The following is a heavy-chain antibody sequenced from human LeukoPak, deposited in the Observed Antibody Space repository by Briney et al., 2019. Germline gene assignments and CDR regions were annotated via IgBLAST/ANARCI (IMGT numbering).Heavy chain of an antibody. CDR1: GYRFTNYW. J-gene: IGHJ4*02. V-gene: IGHV5-51*01. CDR3: ARQPNPDFDY. CDR2: IYPYDSNT. Sequence: GESLKISCKSSGYRFTNYWIGWMRQMPGKGLEWMGIIYPYDSNTIYSPSFQGQVTISVDKSISTAYLQWSSLKASDTAMYYCARQPNPDFDYWGQGTLVTVSS.